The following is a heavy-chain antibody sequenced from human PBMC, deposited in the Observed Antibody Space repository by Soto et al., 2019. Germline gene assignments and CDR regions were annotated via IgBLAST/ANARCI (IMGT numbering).Heavy chain of an antibody. CDR3: AREKARDTIFGVVIMDGMDV. Sequence: LRLSCAASGFTVSSNYMSWVRQAPGKGLEWVSVIYSGGSTYYADSVKGRFTISRDNSKNTLYLQMNGLRAEDTAVYYCAREKARDTIFGVVIMDGMDVWGQGTTVTVSS. J-gene: IGHJ6*02. V-gene: IGHV3-53*01. D-gene: IGHD3-3*01. CDR1: GFTVSSNY. CDR2: IYSGGST.